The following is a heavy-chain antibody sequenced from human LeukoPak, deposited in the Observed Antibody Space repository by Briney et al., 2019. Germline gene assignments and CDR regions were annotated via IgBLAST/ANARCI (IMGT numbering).Heavy chain of an antibody. CDR2: INHDGSEK. CDR3: ARGRVSLDP. J-gene: IGHJ5*02. CDR1: GFTFSSNW. V-gene: IGHV3-7*01. D-gene: IGHD2-21*01. Sequence: PGGSLRLSCAASGFTFSSNWMTWIRQAPGKGLEWVANINHDGSEKYYVDSVKGRFTISRDNAKNSLYLQMSSLRAEDTAVYYCARGRVSLDPWGQGTLVTVSS.